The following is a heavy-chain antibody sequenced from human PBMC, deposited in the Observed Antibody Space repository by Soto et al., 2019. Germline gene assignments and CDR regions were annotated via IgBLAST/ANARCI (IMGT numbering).Heavy chain of an antibody. Sequence: TLSLSYAVSGGSISDSGWWSWIKQQPGKGLEWIGYIYYSGSTNYNPSLKSRVIISADTSKNLFSLKLRSVTAADTALYFGARDGPYYYGMDFWGNGTPVT. CDR2: IYYSGST. CDR1: GGSISDSGW. J-gene: IGHJ6*04. CDR3: ARDGPYYYGMDF. V-gene: IGHV4-30-2*05.